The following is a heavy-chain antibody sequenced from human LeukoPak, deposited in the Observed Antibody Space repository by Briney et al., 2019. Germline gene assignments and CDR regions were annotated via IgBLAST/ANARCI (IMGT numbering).Heavy chain of an antibody. D-gene: IGHD4-17*01. CDR1: GGTFSSCA. CDR3: ARGYYGDYWTFDY. J-gene: IGHJ4*02. V-gene: IGHV1-69*13. CDR2: IIPIFGTA. Sequence: ASVKVSCKASGGTFSSCAISWVRQAPGQGLEWMGGIIPIFGTANYAQKFQGRVTITADESTSTAYMELSSLRSEDTAVYYCARGYYGDYWTFDYWGQGTLFTVSS.